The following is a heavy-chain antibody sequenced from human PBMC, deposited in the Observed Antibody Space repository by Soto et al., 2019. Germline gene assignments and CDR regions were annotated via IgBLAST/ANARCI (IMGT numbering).Heavy chain of an antibody. CDR1: GFTFSSYA. CDR3: ARDFGWELLPLRSFERDY. D-gene: IGHD1-26*01. V-gene: IGHV3-30-3*01. J-gene: IGHJ4*02. CDR2: ISYDGSNK. Sequence: QVQLVESGGGVVQPGRSLRLSCAASGFTFSSYAMHWVRQAPGKGLEWVAVISYDGSNKYYADSVKGRFTISRDNSKNTLYLQMNSLRAEDTAVYYCARDFGWELLPLRSFERDYWGQGTLVTVSS.